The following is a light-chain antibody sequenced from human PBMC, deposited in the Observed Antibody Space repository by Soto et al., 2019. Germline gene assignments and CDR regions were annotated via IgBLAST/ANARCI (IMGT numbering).Light chain of an antibody. CDR1: SGDVGGYNF. V-gene: IGLV2-14*01. Sequence: QSVLTQPASVSGSPGQSITISCTGTSGDVGGYNFVSWYQQYPGKAPKLMIHDVTARPSGVSIRFSGSKSGTTASLTISGLQPEDEADYYCCSYASSTSYVFGTGDQGHRP. CDR3: CSYASSTSYV. J-gene: IGLJ1*01. CDR2: DVT.